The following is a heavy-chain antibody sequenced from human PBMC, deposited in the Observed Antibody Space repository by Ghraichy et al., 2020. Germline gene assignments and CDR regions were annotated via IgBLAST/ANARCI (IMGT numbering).Heavy chain of an antibody. J-gene: IGHJ4*02. CDR1: GFTFSSYE. CDR3: ARDTPYGSGSPLLYFDY. CDR2: ISSSGSTI. D-gene: IGHD3-10*01. V-gene: IGHV3-48*03. Sequence: SCAASGFTFSSYEMNWVRQAPGKGLEWVSYISSSGSTIYYADSVKGQFTISRDNAKNSLYLQMNSLRAEDTAVYYCARDTPYGSGSPLLYFDYWGQGTLVTVSS.